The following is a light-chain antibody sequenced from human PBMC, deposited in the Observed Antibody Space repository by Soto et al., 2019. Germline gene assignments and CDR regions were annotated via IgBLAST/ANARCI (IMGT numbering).Light chain of an antibody. V-gene: IGKV1-9*01. CDR3: QQSNSYSQT. Sequence: DIQLTQSPSFLSASVGDRVTITCRASQGINIFLAWFQQKPGKAPNLLISAASTLQSGVPSRFSGSGSGTDFSLTISSLQPEDFATYYCQQSNSYSQTFGQGTKVDIK. CDR1: QGINIF. CDR2: AAS. J-gene: IGKJ1*01.